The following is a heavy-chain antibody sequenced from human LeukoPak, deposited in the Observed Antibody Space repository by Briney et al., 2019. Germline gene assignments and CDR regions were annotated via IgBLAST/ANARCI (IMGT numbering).Heavy chain of an antibody. CDR1: GFTFSSYW. CDR2: ISWNSGST. V-gene: IGHV3-9*01. Sequence: GGSLRLSCAASGFTFSSYWVHWVRQAPGKGLEWISGISWNSGSTDFADSVKGRFTISRDNAKNSLYLQMNSLRPEDTALYYCTKAEGFFGGFYDHWGQGTLVTVSS. D-gene: IGHD4-23*01. J-gene: IGHJ5*02. CDR3: TKAEGFFGGFYDH.